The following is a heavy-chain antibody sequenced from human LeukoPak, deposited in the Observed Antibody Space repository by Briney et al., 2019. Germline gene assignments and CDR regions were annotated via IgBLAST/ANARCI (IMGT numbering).Heavy chain of an antibody. J-gene: IGHJ4*02. CDR1: GFTFSSYG. CDR2: IRYDGNNE. Sequence: GGSLILSCAASGFTFSSYGMHWVRQTPGKGLEWVAFIRYDGNNEYYVNSVKGRFTISRDNSQNTLYLQMNSLRAEDTAVYYCAKPYYTSGYYSVYFDYWGQGTLVTVSS. CDR3: AKPYYTSGYYSVYFDY. D-gene: IGHD3-22*01. V-gene: IGHV3-30*02.